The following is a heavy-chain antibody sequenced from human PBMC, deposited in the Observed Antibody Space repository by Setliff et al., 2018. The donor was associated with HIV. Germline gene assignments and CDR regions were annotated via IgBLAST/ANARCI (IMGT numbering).Heavy chain of an antibody. D-gene: IGHD6-13*01. J-gene: IGHJ4*02. CDR1: GFTFSDYY. V-gene: IGHV3-11*04. CDR3: ATVWTAGSLFY. Sequence: GGSLRLSCAASGFTFSDYYMSWIRQAPGKGLEWVSYISSSTSTIYYADSVKGRFTISRDNAKNSLYLQMNSLRAEDTAVYYCATVWTAGSLFYWGQGTLVTVSS. CDR2: ISSSTSTI.